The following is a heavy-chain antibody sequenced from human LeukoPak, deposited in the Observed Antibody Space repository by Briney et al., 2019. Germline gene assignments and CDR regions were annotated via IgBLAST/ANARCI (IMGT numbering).Heavy chain of an antibody. CDR3: ARGSKWFGELIRRGEYYFDY. CDR1: GFTFSSYD. V-gene: IGHV3-30*03. J-gene: IGHJ4*02. Sequence: PGGSLRLSCVVSGFTFSSYDMHWVRQASGKGLEWVAVISNDGSNKKYADSVKGRFTTSRGNSKNTLYVQMNSLRAEDTAVYYCARGSKWFGELIRRGEYYFDYWGQGTLVTVSS. D-gene: IGHD3-10*01. CDR2: ISNDGSNK.